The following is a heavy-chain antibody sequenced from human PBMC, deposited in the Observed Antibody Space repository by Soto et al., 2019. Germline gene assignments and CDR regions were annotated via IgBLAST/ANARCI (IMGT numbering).Heavy chain of an antibody. CDR1: GGSISSSNW. CDR3: ARGGLIAAAGTDYYYGMDV. V-gene: IGHV4-4*02. J-gene: IGHJ6*02. Sequence: TSETLSLTCAVSGGSISSSNWWSWVRQPPGKGLEWIGEIYHSGSTNYNPSLKSRVTISVDKSKNQFSLKLSSVTAADTAVYYCARGGLIAAAGTDYYYGMDVWGQGTTVTVSS. CDR2: IYHSGST. D-gene: IGHD6-13*01.